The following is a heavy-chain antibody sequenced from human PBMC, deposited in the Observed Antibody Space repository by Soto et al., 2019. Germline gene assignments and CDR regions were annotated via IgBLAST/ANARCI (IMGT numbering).Heavy chain of an antibody. Sequence: QVQLQQRSAGLLKTSETLSLNCAVSGGSFSGYYWSWISQPPGKGLEWLGEINHSGRTNYNPSLQSRVTISVDTSKNQFSLKLSSVTAADTAVYYCAIGWEMASLGYLGQGTLVTVSS. J-gene: IGHJ4*02. CDR2: INHSGRT. CDR1: GGSFSGYY. CDR3: AIGWEMASLGY. V-gene: IGHV4-34*01. D-gene: IGHD1-26*01.